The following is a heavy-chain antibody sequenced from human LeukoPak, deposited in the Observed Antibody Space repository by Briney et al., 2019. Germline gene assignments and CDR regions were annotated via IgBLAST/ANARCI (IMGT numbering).Heavy chain of an antibody. J-gene: IGHJ6*03. CDR2: ISASGGST. V-gene: IGHV3-23*01. Sequence: GGSLRLSCAASGFTLSSYAMSWVRQAPGKGLEWVSSISASGGSTNYADSVKGRFTISRDNSKNTVYLQMNSLRAEDTAVYYCAKVMKGSERLTMVRGVIIKTAGLYYMDVWGEGTTVTVSS. D-gene: IGHD3-10*01. CDR1: GFTLSSYA. CDR3: AKVMKGSERLTMVRGVIIKTAGLYYMDV.